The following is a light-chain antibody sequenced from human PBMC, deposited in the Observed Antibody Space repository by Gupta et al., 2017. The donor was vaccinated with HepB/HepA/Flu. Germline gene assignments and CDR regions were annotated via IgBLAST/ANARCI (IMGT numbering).Light chain of an antibody. Sequence: SYELTQPPSVSVSPGQTASITCSGDKLGDKYACWYQQKPGQSPVLVSDQDSKRPSGIPERVAGSNSGNTATMTISGTQAMDEADDDCQAWDSSTNVVFGGGTKLTGL. CDR2: QDS. CDR3: QAWDSSTNVV. V-gene: IGLV3-1*01. CDR1: KLGDKY. J-gene: IGLJ2*01.